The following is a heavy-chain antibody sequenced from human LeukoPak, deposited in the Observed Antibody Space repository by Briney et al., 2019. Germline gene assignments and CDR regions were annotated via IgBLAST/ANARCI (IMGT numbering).Heavy chain of an antibody. Sequence: PSETLSLTCTVSGGSISSSSYYWGWIRQPPGKGLEWIGSIYYSGSTYYNPSLKSRVTISVDTSKNQFSLKLSSVTAADTAVYYCARDIPQRGSGYSSGWYQGTKSLGGLYDAFDIWGQGTMVTVSS. V-gene: IGHV4-39*07. D-gene: IGHD6-19*01. CDR1: GGSISSSSYY. J-gene: IGHJ3*02. CDR3: ARDIPQRGSGYSSGWYQGTKSLGGLYDAFDI. CDR2: IYYSGST.